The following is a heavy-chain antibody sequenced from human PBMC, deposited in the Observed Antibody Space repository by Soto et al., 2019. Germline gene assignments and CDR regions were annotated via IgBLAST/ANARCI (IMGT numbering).Heavy chain of an antibody. V-gene: IGHV3-11*06. CDR3: ARVGITMVRGVIGYYGMDV. CDR1: GFTFSDYY. D-gene: IGHD3-10*01. CDR2: ISSSSSYT. J-gene: IGHJ6*02. Sequence: GGSLRLSCAASGFTFSDYYMSWIRQAPGKGLEWVSYISSSSSYTNYADSVKGRFTISRDNAKNSLYLQMNRLRAEDTAVYYCARVGITMVRGVIGYYGMDVWGQGTTVTVSS.